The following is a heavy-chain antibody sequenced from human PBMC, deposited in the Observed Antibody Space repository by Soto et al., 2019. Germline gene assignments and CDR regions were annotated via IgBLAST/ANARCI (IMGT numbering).Heavy chain of an antibody. V-gene: IGHV4-30-4*01. J-gene: IGHJ6*02. CDR1: GASISSGDYY. CDR3: ACDLDE. CDR2: IYDSGNT. Sequence: SETLSLTCTFSGASISSGDYYWSWFRQPPGKGLEWIGYIYDSGNTYYNPSLKSRVTISVDTSKNQFSLRLSSVTAADTAVYYCACDLDELGQGNTVTVS.